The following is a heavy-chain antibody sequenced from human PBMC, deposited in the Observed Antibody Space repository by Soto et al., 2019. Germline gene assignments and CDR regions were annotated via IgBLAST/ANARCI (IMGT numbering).Heavy chain of an antibody. D-gene: IGHD3-3*01. CDR2: ISSSGDAT. V-gene: IGHV3-23*01. J-gene: IGHJ6*02. CDR3: AKNGDFLIWCMDV. CDR1: GFKFSTYA. Sequence: PGGSLRLSCAASGFKFSTYAMTWVRQAPGKGLESDSIISSSGDATYYVDSVKGRFTISRDNSRNTLNLQMNSLRAEDTAVYYCAKNGDFLIWCMDVLGQGTTVTVSS.